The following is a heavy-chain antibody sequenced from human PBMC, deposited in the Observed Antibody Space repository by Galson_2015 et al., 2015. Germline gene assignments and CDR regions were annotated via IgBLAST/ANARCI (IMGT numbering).Heavy chain of an antibody. V-gene: IGHV3-7*03. Sequence: SLRLSCAASGFTFSSYWMSWVRQAPGKGLEWVANIKQDGSEKYYVDSVKGRFTISRDNAKNSLYLQMNSLRAEDTAVYYCTSHDIVVVPAATRYYYGMDVWGQGTTVTVSS. CDR3: TSHDIVVVPAATRYYYGMDV. J-gene: IGHJ6*02. CDR1: GFTFSSYW. D-gene: IGHD2-2*01. CDR2: IKQDGSEK.